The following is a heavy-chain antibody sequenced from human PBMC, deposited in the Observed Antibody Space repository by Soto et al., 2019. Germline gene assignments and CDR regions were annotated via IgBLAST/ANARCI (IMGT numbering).Heavy chain of an antibody. D-gene: IGHD3-3*01. V-gene: IGHV3-21*04. CDR2: ISSSSSYI. CDR3: ARDHYDFWSGYYTWFDP. CDR1: GFTFSSYS. J-gene: IGHJ5*02. Sequence: GGSLRLSCAASGFTFSSYSMNWVRQAPGKGLEWVSSISSSSSYIYYADSVKGRFTISRDNAKNSLYLQMNSLRAEDTAVYYCARDHYDFWSGYYTWFDPWGQGTLVTVSS.